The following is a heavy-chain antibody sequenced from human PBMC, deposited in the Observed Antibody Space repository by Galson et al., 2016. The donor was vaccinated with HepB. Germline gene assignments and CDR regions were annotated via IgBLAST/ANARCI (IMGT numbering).Heavy chain of an antibody. Sequence: SLRLSCAASGFTFSSYWMSWVRQGPGKGLEWVANTKQDGSERYYVDSVKGRFTISRDNAKNLLYLQMNSLRAEDTAVYYCARDTYYYDTSGYFASWGQGTVVTVSS. V-gene: IGHV3-7*01. CDR1: GFTFSSYW. J-gene: IGHJ4*02. CDR2: TKQDGSER. D-gene: IGHD3-22*01. CDR3: ARDTYYYDTSGYFAS.